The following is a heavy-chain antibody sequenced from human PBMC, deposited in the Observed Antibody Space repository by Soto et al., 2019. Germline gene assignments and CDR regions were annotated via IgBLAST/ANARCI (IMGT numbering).Heavy chain of an antibody. V-gene: IGHV4-31*03. CDR1: GGSISSGGYC. Sequence: SETHSLTSPVSGGSISSGGYCWSWIRQHPGKGLEWIGYIYYSGSTYYNPSLKSRVTISVDTSKNQFSLKLSSVTAADTAVYYCAREVRSSIAARHNWFDPWGQGTLVTVS. J-gene: IGHJ5*02. CDR2: IYYSGST. CDR3: AREVRSSIAARHNWFDP. D-gene: IGHD6-6*01.